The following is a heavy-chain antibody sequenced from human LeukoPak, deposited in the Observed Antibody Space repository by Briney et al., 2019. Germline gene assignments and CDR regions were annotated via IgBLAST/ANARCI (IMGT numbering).Heavy chain of an antibody. D-gene: IGHD3-10*01. CDR1: GFTFSSYE. J-gene: IGHJ6*03. V-gene: IGHV3-48*03. CDR2: ISSSGSTI. Sequence: QSGGSLRLSCAASGFTFSSYEMNWARQAPGKGLEWVSYISSSGSTIYYADSVKGRFTISRDNAKNSLYLQMNSLRAEDTAVYYCARVVLWFGEPTHMDIWGKGTTVTIS. CDR3: ARVVLWFGEPTHMDI.